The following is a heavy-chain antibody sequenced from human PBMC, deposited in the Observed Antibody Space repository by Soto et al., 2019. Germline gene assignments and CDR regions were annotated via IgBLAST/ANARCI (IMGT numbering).Heavy chain of an antibody. CDR3: AREREYSGYDYVRWFDP. J-gene: IGHJ5*02. CDR1: GGSFSGYY. Sequence: SETLSLTCAVYGGSFSGYYWSWIRQPPGKGLEWIGEINHSGSTNYNPSLKSRVTISVDTSKNQFSLKLSSVTAADTAVYYCAREREYSGYDYVRWFDPWGQGTLVTVSS. CDR2: INHSGST. D-gene: IGHD5-12*01. V-gene: IGHV4-34*01.